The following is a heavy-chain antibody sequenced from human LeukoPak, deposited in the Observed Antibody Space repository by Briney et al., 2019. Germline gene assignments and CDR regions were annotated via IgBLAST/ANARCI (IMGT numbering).Heavy chain of an antibody. CDR1: GFTFSNYW. V-gene: IGHV3-7*01. Sequence: GGSLRLSCAASGFTFSNYWMSWVRQAPGKGLEWVANIKEDGSKEYYVDSVKGRFTISRDNTKNSLYLQMNSLRAEDTAVYYCVGGDYWGQGTLVTVSS. CDR3: VGGDY. J-gene: IGHJ4*02. CDR2: IKEDGSKE.